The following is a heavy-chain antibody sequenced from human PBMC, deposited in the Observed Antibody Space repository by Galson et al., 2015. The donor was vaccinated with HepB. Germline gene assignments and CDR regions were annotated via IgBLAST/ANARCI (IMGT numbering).Heavy chain of an antibody. CDR1: GLTFSFSDTS. V-gene: IGHV3-73*01. D-gene: IGHD4-17*01. CDR2: IRRKVDNYGT. J-gene: IGHJ4*02. CDR3: TTGLHDYGDYNKDF. Sequence: SLRLSCAASGLTFSFSDTSIHWVRQPSGRGLEWLGRIRRKVDNYGTQYSGSVKGRFKISRDDLRKMAYLDMNSLTTDDTAVYFCTTGLHDYGDYNKDFWGQGTLVTVSS.